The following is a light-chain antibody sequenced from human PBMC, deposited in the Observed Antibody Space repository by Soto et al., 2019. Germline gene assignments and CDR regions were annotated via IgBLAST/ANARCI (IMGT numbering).Light chain of an antibody. Sequence: EIVLTQSPGTLSLSPGERATLSCRASQSVYNSYLAWFQQKSGQTPRLVVYGASSRATGIPDRFSGSGSGTDFTLTISRLEPEDFAVYYCQHRMNWPLTFGQGTRLEIK. J-gene: IGKJ5*01. V-gene: IGKV3D-20*02. CDR1: QSVYNSY. CDR3: QHRMNWPLT. CDR2: GAS.